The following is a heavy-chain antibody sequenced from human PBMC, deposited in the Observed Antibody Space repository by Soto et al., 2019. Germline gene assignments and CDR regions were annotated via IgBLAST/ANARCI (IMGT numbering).Heavy chain of an antibody. CDR1: GGSISSSSYY. V-gene: IGHV4-39*01. CDR3: ASQYGSGSYYFSSHYYYYMDV. Sequence: SETLSLTCTVSGGSISSSSYYWGWIRQPPGKGLEWVGSIYYSGSTYYNPSLKSRVTISVDTSKNQFSLKLSSVTAADTAVYYCASQYGSGSYYFSSHYYYYMDVWGKGTTVTVSS. CDR2: IYYSGST. J-gene: IGHJ6*03. D-gene: IGHD3-10*01.